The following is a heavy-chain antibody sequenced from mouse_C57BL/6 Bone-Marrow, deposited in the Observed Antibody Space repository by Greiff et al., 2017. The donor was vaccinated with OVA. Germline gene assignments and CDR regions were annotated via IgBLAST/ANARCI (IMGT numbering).Heavy chain of an antibody. Sequence: VQGVESGPELVKPGASVKISCKASGYTFTDYYINWVKQRPGQGLEWIGWIFPGSGSTYYNEKFKGKATLTVDKSSSTAYMLLSSLTSEDSAVYFCARPIYYGNYDDYWGQGTTLTVSS. J-gene: IGHJ2*01. CDR3: ARPIYYGNYDDY. V-gene: IGHV1-75*01. D-gene: IGHD2-1*01. CDR2: IFPGSGST. CDR1: GYTFTDYY.